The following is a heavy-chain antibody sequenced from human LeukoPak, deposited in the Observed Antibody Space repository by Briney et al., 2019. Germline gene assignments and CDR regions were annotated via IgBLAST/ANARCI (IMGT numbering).Heavy chain of an antibody. CDR3: ARDGGYSSSSIWVDY. J-gene: IGHJ4*02. CDR2: IYTSGST. Sequence: SETLSLTCTVSGGSISRYYWSWIRQPAGKGLEGIGRIYTSGSTNYNPSLKSRVTMSVDTSKNQFSLKLSSVTAADTAVYYCARDGGYSSSSIWVDYWGQGTLVTVSS. CDR1: GGSISRYY. D-gene: IGHD6-6*01. V-gene: IGHV4-4*07.